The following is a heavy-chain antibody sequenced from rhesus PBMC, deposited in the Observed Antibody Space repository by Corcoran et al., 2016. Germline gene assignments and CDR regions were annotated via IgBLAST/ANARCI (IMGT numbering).Heavy chain of an antibody. CDR2: VGGSSGTT. CDR3: SRDSRGWYSSWSAVKYFEF. J-gene: IGHJ1*01. V-gene: IGHV4-127*01. Sequence: QVQLQESGPGLVKPSETLSLTCAVSGYSCSGGSGWSWIRQTPGQGLDRLGYVGGSSGTTTYNPSLKSRVTISKATSKKQVSLKLSSVTSADTAVYYCSRDSRGWYSSWSAVKYFEFWGQGALVTVSS. CDR1: GYSCSGGSG. D-gene: IGHD6-13*01.